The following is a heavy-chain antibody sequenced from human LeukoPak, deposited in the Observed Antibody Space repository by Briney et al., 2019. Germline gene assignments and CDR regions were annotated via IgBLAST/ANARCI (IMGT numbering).Heavy chain of an antibody. V-gene: IGHV4-4*07. CDR2: IFTSGS. J-gene: IGHJ4*02. CDR3: ARRWETAIAL. D-gene: IGHD2-21*02. CDR1: GGSISGYY. Sequence: SETLSLTCTVSGGSISGYYWNWIRQPAGKGLEWIGRIFTSGSDPNPSLKSRVTMSIDTSKNQFSLRLSSVTAADTAVYYCARRWETAIALWGQGTLVTVSS.